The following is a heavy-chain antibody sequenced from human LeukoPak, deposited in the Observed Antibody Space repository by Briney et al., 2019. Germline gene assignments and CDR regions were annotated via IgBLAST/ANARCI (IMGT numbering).Heavy chain of an antibody. CDR1: GYSFVSYW. CDR2: IYPGDSDT. D-gene: IGHD2-8*02. V-gene: IGHV5-51*01. J-gene: IGHJ4*02. CDR3: ARAIPGGSSEGGYFFDY. Sequence: GESLKISCKGSGYSFVSYWIGWVRQMPGKGLEWMGIIYPGDSDTRYSPSFQGQVTISADKSISTAYLQWSSLKASDTAMYYCARAIPGGSSEGGYFFDYWGQGTLVTVSS.